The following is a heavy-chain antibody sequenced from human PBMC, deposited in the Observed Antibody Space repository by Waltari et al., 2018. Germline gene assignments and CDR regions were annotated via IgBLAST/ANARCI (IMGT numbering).Heavy chain of an antibody. CDR2: MNQDGSIK. CDR1: GFTFTTFW. Sequence: EVQLVESGGGVVQPGGSLRLSCAASGFTFTTFWMYWVRQAPQKGLEGVASMNQDGSIKFYLDSVKGRFAVSRDNADNSRYLQMNTLRAEDTAIYYCVQDWNTGWAFASWGQGTLVTVS. CDR3: VQDWNTGWAFAS. V-gene: IGHV3-7*03. J-gene: IGHJ4*02. D-gene: IGHD6-19*01.